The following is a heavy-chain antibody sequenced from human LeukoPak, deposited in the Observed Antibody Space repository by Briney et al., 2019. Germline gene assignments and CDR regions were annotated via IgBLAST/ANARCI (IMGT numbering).Heavy chain of an antibody. CDR2: IIPIFGTA. V-gene: IGHV1-69*05. CDR1: GGTSSNYA. Sequence: ASVKVSCKASGGTSSNYAISWVRQAPGQGLEWMGGIIPIFGTANYAQKFQGRVTITTDESTSTAYMELSSLRSEDTAVYYCARDNYAGANWFDPWGQGTLVTVSS. CDR3: ARDNYAGANWFDP. J-gene: IGHJ5*02. D-gene: IGHD1-7*01.